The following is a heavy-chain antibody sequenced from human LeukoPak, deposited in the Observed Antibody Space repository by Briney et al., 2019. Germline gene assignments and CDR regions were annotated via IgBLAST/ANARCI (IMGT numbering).Heavy chain of an antibody. CDR2: IYTSGST. CDR1: GGSISSGSYY. Sequence: SQTLSLTCTVSGGSISSGSYYWSWIRQPAGKGLEWIGRIYTSGSTNYNPSLKSRVTISVDTSKNQFSLKLSSVTAADTAVYYCARVPSHFDYWGQGTLVTVSS. J-gene: IGHJ4*02. CDR3: ARVPSHFDY. V-gene: IGHV4-61*02.